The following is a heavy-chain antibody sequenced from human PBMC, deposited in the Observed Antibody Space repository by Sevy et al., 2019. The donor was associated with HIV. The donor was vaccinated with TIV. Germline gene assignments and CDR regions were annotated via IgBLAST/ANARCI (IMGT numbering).Heavy chain of an antibody. V-gene: IGHV3-30*18. CDR2: ISYDGSNK. Sequence: GGSLRLSCAASGFTFSSYGMHWVRQAPGKGLEWVAVISYDGSNKYYADSVKGRFTISRDNSKNTLYLQMNSLRAEDTAVYYCAKSERGYYYGKDVWGQGTTVTVSS. CDR1: GFTFSSYG. CDR3: AKSERGYYYGKDV. J-gene: IGHJ6*02.